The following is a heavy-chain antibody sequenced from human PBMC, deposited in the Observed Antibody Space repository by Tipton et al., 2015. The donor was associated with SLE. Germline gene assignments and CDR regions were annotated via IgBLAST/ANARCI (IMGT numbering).Heavy chain of an antibody. J-gene: IGHJ3*02. CDR2: IYYSGGT. V-gene: IGHV4-31*03. CDR1: GGSINSGDYY. CDR3: ARVDHGLRPFDI. D-gene: IGHD5-12*01. Sequence: LRLSCTVSGGSINSGDYYWSWIRQHPGKGLEWIGSIYYSGGTYYNPSLKSRLTISIDTSKNQFSLKLSSVTAADTAVYYCARVDHGLRPFDIWGQGTMVTVSS.